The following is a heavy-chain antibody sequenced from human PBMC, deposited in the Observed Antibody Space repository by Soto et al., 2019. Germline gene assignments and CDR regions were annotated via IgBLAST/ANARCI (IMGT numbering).Heavy chain of an antibody. D-gene: IGHD2-2*01. J-gene: IGHJ4*02. V-gene: IGHV3-23*01. CDR2: VSESGSAA. Sequence: EVQLLESGGGLVQPGGSLRLSCAASGFPFSSYAMSWVRQAPGKGLEWVSAVSESGSAAYYADSVKGRFSMSRDNSKTTLYLQMNSLTAEDTALYYCAKGAPPVAYRVLRYFDHWGQGTLVTVSS. CDR1: GFPFSSYA. CDR3: AKGAPPVAYRVLRYFDH.